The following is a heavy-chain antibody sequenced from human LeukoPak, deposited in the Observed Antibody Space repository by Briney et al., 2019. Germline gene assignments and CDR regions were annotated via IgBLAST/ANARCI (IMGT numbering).Heavy chain of an antibody. D-gene: IGHD5-24*01. CDR3: ARAAGEMATIRY. CDR2: IYSGGST. V-gene: IGHV3-53*01. CDR1: GFTVSSNY. J-gene: IGHJ4*02. Sequence: GGSLRLSCATTGFTVSSNYMSWVRKAPGKVLEWVSIIYSGGSTYYADSVKGRFTISRDNSKNTLYLQMNSLRAEDTAVYYCARAAGEMATIRYWGQGTLVTVSS.